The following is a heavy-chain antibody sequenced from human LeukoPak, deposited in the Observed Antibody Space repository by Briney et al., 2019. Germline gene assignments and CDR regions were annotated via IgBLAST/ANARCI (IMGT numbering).Heavy chain of an antibody. J-gene: IGHJ3*02. D-gene: IGHD1-26*01. CDR3: ARDGTRSDAFDI. CDR1: GYTFTGYY. V-gene: IGHV1-2*02. Sequence: ASVKVSCKASGYTFTGYYMHGVRQAPGQGLEWMGWINPNSGGTNYAQKFQGRVTMTRDTSISTAYMELSRLRSDDTAVYYCARDGTRSDAFDIWGQGTMVTVSS. CDR2: INPNSGGT.